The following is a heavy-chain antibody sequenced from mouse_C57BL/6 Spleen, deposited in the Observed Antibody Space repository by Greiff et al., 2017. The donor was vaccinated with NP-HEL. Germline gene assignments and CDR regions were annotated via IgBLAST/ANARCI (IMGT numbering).Heavy chain of an antibody. CDR2: INSDGGST. CDR1: EYEFPSHD. V-gene: IGHV5-2*01. CDR3: ARRNNYGAMDY. D-gene: IGHD5-2*01. Sequence: EVQGVEPGGGLVQPGESPKLSCDSNEYEFPSHDMSCVRKTPEKRLELVVAINSDGGSTYYPDPMVRRFIISRDNTKKTLYLKMSSVRSEDTALYYCARRNNYGAMDYWGQGTSVTVSS. J-gene: IGHJ4*01.